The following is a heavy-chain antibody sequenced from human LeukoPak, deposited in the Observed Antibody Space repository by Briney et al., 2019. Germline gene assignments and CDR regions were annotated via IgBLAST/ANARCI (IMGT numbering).Heavy chain of an antibody. Sequence: SQTLSLTCAISGVSVSSNSSWNWIRQSPSRGLEWLGRTYYRSKWYSDYVVSVKSRLNINPDTSKNQFSLQLNSVTPEDTAVYYCARGGQGDGYSADEAFDIWGQGTMVTVS. CDR1: GVSVSSNSS. J-gene: IGHJ3*02. D-gene: IGHD5-18*01. CDR3: ARGGQGDGYSADEAFDI. V-gene: IGHV6-1*01. CDR2: TYYRSKWYS.